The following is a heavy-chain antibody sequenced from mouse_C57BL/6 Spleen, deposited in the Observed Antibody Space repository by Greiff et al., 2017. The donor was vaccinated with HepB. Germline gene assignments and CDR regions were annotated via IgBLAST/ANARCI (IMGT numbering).Heavy chain of an antibody. CDR3: TTDYDDDGPFAY. V-gene: IGHV14-4*01. CDR2: IDPENGDT. Sequence: EVQLQQSGAELVRPGASVKLSCTASGFNIKDDYMHWVKQRPEQGLEWIGWIDPENGDTEYASKFQGKATITADTSSNTAYLQPSSLTSEDTAVYYCTTDYDDDGPFAYWGQGTLVTVSA. CDR1: GFNIKDDY. D-gene: IGHD2-4*01. J-gene: IGHJ3*01.